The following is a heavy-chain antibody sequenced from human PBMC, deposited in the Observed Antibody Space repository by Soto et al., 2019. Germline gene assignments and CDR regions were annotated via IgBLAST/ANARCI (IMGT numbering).Heavy chain of an antibody. CDR1: GVSIVSSSWY. V-gene: IGHV4-39*01. CDR3: ARRVTMVRGILITWVDP. Sequence: QMQMQESGPGLVKPSETLSLTCTVSGVSIVSSSWYWDWIRQPPGKGLEWIGSIYYSGSTHYNPSLRSRVTISADTSTNQFSLKLSSVTAADTAVYYCARRVTMVRGILITWVDPWGHGTLVTVSS. J-gene: IGHJ5*02. CDR2: IYYSGST. D-gene: IGHD3-10*01.